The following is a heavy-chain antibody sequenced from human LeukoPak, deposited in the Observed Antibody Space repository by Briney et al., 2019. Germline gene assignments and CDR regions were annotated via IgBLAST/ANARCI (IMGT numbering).Heavy chain of an antibody. D-gene: IGHD3-10*01. CDR2: ISSSSSTI. CDR1: GFTFSSYA. V-gene: IGHV3-48*04. Sequence: GGSLRLSCAASGFTFSSYAMNWVRQAPGKGLEWVSYISSSSSTIYYADSVKGRFTISRDNAKNSLYLQMNSLRAEDTAVYYCASGAMVRGVTYDAFDIWGQGTMVTVSS. CDR3: ASGAMVRGVTYDAFDI. J-gene: IGHJ3*02.